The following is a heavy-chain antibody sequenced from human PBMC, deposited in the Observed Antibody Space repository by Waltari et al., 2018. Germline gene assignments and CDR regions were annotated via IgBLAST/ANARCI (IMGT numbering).Heavy chain of an antibody. J-gene: IGHJ6*03. CDR2: INHSGST. D-gene: IGHD4-17*01. CDR3: ARTTVTTHRYYYYMDV. V-gene: IGHV4-34*01. CDR1: GGSFSGYY. Sequence: QVQLQQWGAGLLKPSETLSLTCAVYGGSFSGYYWSWIRQPPGKGLEWIGEINHSGSTNYNPSLKSRVTISVDTSKNQFSLKLSSVTAADTAVYYCARTTVTTHRYYYYMDVWDKGTTVTVSS.